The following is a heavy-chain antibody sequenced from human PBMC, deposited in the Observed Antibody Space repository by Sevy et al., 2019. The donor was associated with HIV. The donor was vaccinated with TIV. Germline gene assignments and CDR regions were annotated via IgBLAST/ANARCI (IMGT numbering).Heavy chain of an antibody. CDR3: ARAVGSSGYYFPPRFDY. Sequence: ASVKVSCKASGYTFTGYYMHWVRQAPGQGLEWMGWINPNSGGTNYAQKFQGRVTMTRDTSISTAYMELSRLRSDDTAVYYCARAVGSSGYYFPPRFDYWRQGTLVTVSS. D-gene: IGHD3-22*01. V-gene: IGHV1-2*02. CDR1: GYTFTGYY. CDR2: INPNSGGT. J-gene: IGHJ4*02.